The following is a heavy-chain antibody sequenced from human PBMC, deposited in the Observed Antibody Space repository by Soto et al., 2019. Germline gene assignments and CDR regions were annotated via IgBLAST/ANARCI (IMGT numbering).Heavy chain of an antibody. CDR3: AATRLGFCSGGSCYPYYFDY. CDR1: GFTFTSSA. Sequence: ASVKVSCKASGFTFTSSAMQWVRQARGQRLEWIGWIVVGSGNTNYAQKFQERVTITRDMSTSTAYMELSSLRSEDTAVYYCAATRLGFCSGGSCYPYYFDYWGQGTLVTVSS. D-gene: IGHD2-15*01. J-gene: IGHJ4*02. V-gene: IGHV1-58*02. CDR2: IVVGSGNT.